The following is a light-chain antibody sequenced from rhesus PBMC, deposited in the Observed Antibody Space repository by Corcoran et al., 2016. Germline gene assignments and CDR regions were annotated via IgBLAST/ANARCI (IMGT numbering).Light chain of an antibody. V-gene: IGKV1-25*01. CDR1: QGISKY. CDR2: DAS. J-gene: IGKJ4*01. Sequence: DIQMTQSPSSLSASVGETVTITCQASQGISKYLAWYQQKPGKAPKLLVYDASPLTSGVQSRFSGRGSGTEFTLIISSLHPEDFETYYVQQHNTYPLSFVGGTKV. CDR3: QQHNTYPLS.